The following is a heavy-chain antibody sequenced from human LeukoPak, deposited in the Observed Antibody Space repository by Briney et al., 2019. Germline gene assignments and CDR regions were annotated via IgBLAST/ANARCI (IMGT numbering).Heavy chain of an antibody. J-gene: IGHJ4*02. Sequence: VASVKVSCKSSGYTFTGYYMHWVRQAPGQGLEWMGWINPNSGGTNYAQKFQGRVTMTRDTSISTAYMELSRLRSDDTAVYYCARLGVYGSGSPRAYWGQGTLVTVSS. CDR3: ARLGVYGSGSPRAY. V-gene: IGHV1-2*02. CDR1: GYTFTGYY. D-gene: IGHD3-10*01. CDR2: INPNSGGT.